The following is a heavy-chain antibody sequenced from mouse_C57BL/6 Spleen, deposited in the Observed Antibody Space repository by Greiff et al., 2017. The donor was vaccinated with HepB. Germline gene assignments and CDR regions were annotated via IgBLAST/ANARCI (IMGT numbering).Heavy chain of an antibody. CDR3: ASTTVVATGTFDY. V-gene: IGHV1-55*01. CDR1: GYTFTSYW. Sequence: QVQLQHPGAELVKPGASVKMSCKASGYTFTSYWITWVKQRPGQGLEWIGDIYPGSGSTNYNEKFKSKATLTVDTSSSTAYMQLSSLTSEDSAVYYCASTTVVATGTFDYWGQGTTLTVSS. CDR2: IYPGSGST. J-gene: IGHJ2*01. D-gene: IGHD1-1*01.